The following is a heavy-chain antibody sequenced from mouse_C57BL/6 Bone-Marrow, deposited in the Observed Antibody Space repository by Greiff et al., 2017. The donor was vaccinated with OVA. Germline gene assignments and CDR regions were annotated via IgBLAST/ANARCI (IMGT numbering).Heavy chain of an antibody. V-gene: IGHV5-12*01. CDR3: AKRDYYGSPCYFALGY. CDR1: GFTFSDYY. J-gene: IGHJ4*01. Sequence: EVNVVESGGGLVQPGGSLKLSCAASGFTFSDYYMYWVRQTPEKRLEWVAYISNGGGSTYYPDTVKGRVTITRDNATNTLYLQMSRLKSEDTAMYYGAKRDYYGSPCYFALGYWGQGTSVTVSA. D-gene: IGHD1-1*01. CDR2: ISNGGGST.